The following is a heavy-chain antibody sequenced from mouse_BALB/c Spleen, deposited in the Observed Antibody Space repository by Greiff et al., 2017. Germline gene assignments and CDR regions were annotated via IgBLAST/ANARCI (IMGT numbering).Heavy chain of an antibody. Sequence: EVQLQQSGAELVRPGALVKLSCKASGFNIKDYYMHWVKQRPEQGLEWIGWIDPENGNTIYDPKFQGKASITADTSSNTAYLQLSSLTSEDTAVYYCASVYGYDWFAYWGQGTLVTVSA. V-gene: IGHV14-1*02. CDR2: IDPENGNT. CDR1: GFNIKDYY. D-gene: IGHD2-2*01. J-gene: IGHJ3*01. CDR3: ASVYGYDWFAY.